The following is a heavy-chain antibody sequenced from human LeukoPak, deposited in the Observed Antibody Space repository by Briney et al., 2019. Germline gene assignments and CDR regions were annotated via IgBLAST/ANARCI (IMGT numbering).Heavy chain of an antibody. Sequence: PSETLSLTCTVSGGSISSGGYYWSWIRQHPGKGLEWIGYIYYSGSTYYNPSLKSRVTISVDTSKNQCSLKLSSVTAADTAVYYCARIGWELPPDYWGQGTLVTVSS. V-gene: IGHV4-31*03. CDR2: IYYSGST. CDR1: GGSISSGGYY. D-gene: IGHD1-26*01. J-gene: IGHJ4*02. CDR3: ARIGWELPPDY.